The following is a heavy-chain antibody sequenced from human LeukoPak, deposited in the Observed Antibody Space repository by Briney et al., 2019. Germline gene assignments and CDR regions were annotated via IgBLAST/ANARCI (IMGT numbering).Heavy chain of an antibody. CDR1: GFTFSSYA. J-gene: IGHJ4*02. V-gene: IGHV3-30*04. CDR3: AREGATTAFDY. CDR2: ISYDGSNK. D-gene: IGHD1-26*01. Sequence: GGSLRLSCAASGFTFSSYAMHWARQAPGKGLEWVAVISYDGSNKYYADSVKGRFTISRDNSKNTLYLQMNSLRAEDTAVYYCAREGATTAFDYWGQGTLVTVSS.